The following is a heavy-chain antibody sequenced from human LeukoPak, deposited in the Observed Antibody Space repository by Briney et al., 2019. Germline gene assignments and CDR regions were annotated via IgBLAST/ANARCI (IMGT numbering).Heavy chain of an antibody. D-gene: IGHD6-19*01. CDR1: GGSISSYY. V-gene: IGHV4-4*07. CDR3: AANSGWWRYFDL. Sequence: SETLSLTCSVSGGSISSYYWSWIRQPAGKGLEWIGRIYTSGSTNYNLSLKSRVTMSVDTSTGQISLKLSSVTAADTAVYYCAANSGWWRYFDLWGRGTLVTVSS. CDR2: IYTSGST. J-gene: IGHJ2*01.